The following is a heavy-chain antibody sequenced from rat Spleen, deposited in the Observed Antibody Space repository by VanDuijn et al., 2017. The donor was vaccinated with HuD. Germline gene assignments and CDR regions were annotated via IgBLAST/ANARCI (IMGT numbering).Heavy chain of an antibody. V-gene: IGHV5-19*01. CDR3: ASDYYSSPPFAY. CDR1: GFTFSNYG. Sequence: EVQLVESGGGLVQPGRSMKLSCTASGFTFSNYGLHWIRQAPTKSLEWVASVSPSGGSTYYRDSVKGRFTVSRDNAKSTLYLQMDSLRSEDTATYYCASDYYSSPPFAYWGQGTLVTVSS. CDR2: VSPSGGST. D-gene: IGHD1-2*01. J-gene: IGHJ3*01.